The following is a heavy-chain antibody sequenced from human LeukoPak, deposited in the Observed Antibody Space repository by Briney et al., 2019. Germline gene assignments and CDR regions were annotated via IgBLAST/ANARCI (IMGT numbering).Heavy chain of an antibody. J-gene: IGHJ4*02. V-gene: IGHV4-39*07. Sequence: PSETLSLTCTVSGVSISSSSYYWGWIRQPPGKGLEWIGSIYYSGSTYYNPSLKSRVTISVDTSKNQFSLKLSSVTAADTAVYYCARVGSSSSVYYFDYWGQGTLVTVSS. CDR2: IYYSGST. CDR3: ARVGSSSSVYYFDY. D-gene: IGHD6-13*01. CDR1: GVSISSSSYY.